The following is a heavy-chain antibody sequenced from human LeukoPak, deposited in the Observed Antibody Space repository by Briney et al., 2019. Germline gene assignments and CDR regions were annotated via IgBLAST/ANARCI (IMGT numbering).Heavy chain of an antibody. CDR1: GFTFSSYA. CDR2: ISGSGGIP. CDR3: AKTTTGYSSGRYPGWPVDY. J-gene: IGHJ4*02. D-gene: IGHD6-19*01. Sequence: PGGSLRLSCAASGFTFSSYAIYWVRQAPGKGLEWVSGISGSGGIPYFADPVKGRFTISRDNSKNTVYLQMNSLRVEDTAVYYCAKTTTGYSSGRYPGWPVDYWGQGTLVTVSS. V-gene: IGHV3-23*01.